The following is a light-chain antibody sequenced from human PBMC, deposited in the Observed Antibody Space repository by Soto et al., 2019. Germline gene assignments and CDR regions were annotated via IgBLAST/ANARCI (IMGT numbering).Light chain of an antibody. CDR1: QSVSSL. V-gene: IGKV3-20*01. CDR2: GAS. J-gene: IGKJ1*01. Sequence: GLTQSPGTVSLSQGERATLSCRASQSVSSLLAWYQQKPGQAPRLLIYGASNRATGIPDRFSGSGSGTDFTLTISRLEPEDFAVYYCQQYGSSGTFGQGTKVAI. CDR3: QQYGSSGT.